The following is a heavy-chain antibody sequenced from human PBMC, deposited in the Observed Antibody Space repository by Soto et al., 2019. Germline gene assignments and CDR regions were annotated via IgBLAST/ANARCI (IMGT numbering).Heavy chain of an antibody. J-gene: IGHJ4*01. D-gene: IGHD3-16*01. Sequence: QVQLVESGGGVVQPGTSLRLSCVGSGFTFRSFVIHWVRQAPGKGLEWVALTSSDGSNKYYDDSVKGRFTISRDNSRNTVDLQMDSLRLEDTALYYCARWGTTGGLDVWGHGTLVSVYS. CDR3: ARWGTTGGLDV. CDR2: TSSDGSNK. V-gene: IGHV3-30*19. CDR1: GFTFRSFV.